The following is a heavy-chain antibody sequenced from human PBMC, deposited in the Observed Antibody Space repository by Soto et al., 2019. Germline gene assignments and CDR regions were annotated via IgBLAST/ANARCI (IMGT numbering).Heavy chain of an antibody. D-gene: IGHD2-15*01. Sequence: PSETLSLTCTVSCGSISSSNYYWGWIRQPPGKGLEWIGSMYYSGSTYYNPSLKSRVTISVDTSKNQFSLNLSSVTAADTAVYYCARPLGYCSGGSCYYYYGMDVWGQGTTVTVSS. V-gene: IGHV4-39*01. CDR1: CGSISSSNYY. J-gene: IGHJ6*02. CDR3: ARPLGYCSGGSCYYYYGMDV. CDR2: MYYSGST.